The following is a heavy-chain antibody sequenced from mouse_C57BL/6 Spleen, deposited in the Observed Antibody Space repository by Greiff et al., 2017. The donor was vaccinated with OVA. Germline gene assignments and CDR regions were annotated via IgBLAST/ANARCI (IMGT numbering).Heavy chain of an antibody. CDR1: GFTFSDYY. CDR3: ARRGWDWYFDV. Sequence: EVKLMESEGGLVQPGRSMKLSCTASGFTFSDYYMAWVRQVPEKGLEWVANINYDGSSTYYLDSLKSRFIISRDNAKNILYLQMSSLKSEDTATYYCARRGWDWYFDVWGTGTTVTVSS. V-gene: IGHV5-16*01. D-gene: IGHD3-3*01. CDR2: INYDGSST. J-gene: IGHJ1*03.